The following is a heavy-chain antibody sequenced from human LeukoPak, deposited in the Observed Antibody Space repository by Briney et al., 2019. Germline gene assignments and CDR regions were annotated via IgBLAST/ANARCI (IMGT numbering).Heavy chain of an antibody. D-gene: IGHD6-13*01. CDR3: AKAKSSRYSSSWEGFDP. CDR2: IRYDGSNK. CDR1: GFTFSSYG. V-gene: IGHV3-30*02. Sequence: GGSLRLSCAASGFTFSSYGMHWVRQAPGKGLEWVAFIRYDGSNKYYADSVKGRFTISRDNSKNTLYLQMNSLRAEDTAVYYCAKAKSSRYSSSWEGFDPWGQGTLVTVSS. J-gene: IGHJ5*02.